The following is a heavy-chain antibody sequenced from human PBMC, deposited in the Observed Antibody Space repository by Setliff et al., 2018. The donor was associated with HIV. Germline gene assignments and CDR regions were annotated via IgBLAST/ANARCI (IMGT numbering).Heavy chain of an antibody. Sequence: TLSLTCTVTGGSISTNNFYWGWIRQPPGKGLQWIGSIYFTGDSYYDPSLKSRITISADTSKNQLSLNLSSVTAADTAVYYCARAAYSGTYLWEPATDLWGRGTLVTVSS. CDR3: ARAAYSGTYLWEPATDL. D-gene: IGHD1-26*01. CDR1: GGSISTNNFY. CDR2: IYFTGDS. V-gene: IGHV4-39*07. J-gene: IGHJ2*01.